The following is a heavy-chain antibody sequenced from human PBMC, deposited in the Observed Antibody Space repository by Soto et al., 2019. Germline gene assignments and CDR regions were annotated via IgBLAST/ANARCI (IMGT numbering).Heavy chain of an antibody. J-gene: IGHJ4*02. CDR3: ARAYYYDSSGYDRYYFDY. V-gene: IGHV3-33*01. CDR1: GFTFSSYG. D-gene: IGHD3-22*01. Sequence: QVQLVESGGGVVQPGRSLRLSCAASGFTFSSYGMHWVGQAPGKGLEWVAVIWSDGSNKYYADSVKGRFTISRDNSKNTLYLQMNSLRAEDTAVYYCARAYYYDSSGYDRYYFDYWRQGTLVTVSS. CDR2: IWSDGSNK.